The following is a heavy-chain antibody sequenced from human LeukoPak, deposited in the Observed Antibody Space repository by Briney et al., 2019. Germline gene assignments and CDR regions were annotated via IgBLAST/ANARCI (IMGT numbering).Heavy chain of an antibody. CDR2: IYYSGST. Sequence: SETLSLTCTVSGGSISSYYWSWIRQPPGKGLEWIGYIYYSGSTNYNPSLKSRVTISVDTSKNQFSLKLSSVTAADPAVYYCARGGTYHPFDCWGQGTLVTVSS. CDR1: GGSISSYY. V-gene: IGHV4-59*01. J-gene: IGHJ4*02. CDR3: ARGGTYHPFDC. D-gene: IGHD3-16*01.